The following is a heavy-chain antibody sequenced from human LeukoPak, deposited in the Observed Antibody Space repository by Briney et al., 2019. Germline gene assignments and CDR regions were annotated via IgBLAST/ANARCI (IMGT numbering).Heavy chain of an antibody. CDR2: ISYDGSNK. Sequence: PGGSLRLSCAASGFTFSSYGMHWVRQAPGKGLEWVAVISYDGSNKYYADSVKGRFTISRDNSKNTLYLQMNSLRAEDTAVYYCARERDSSGYYYGFPDAFDIWGQGTMVTVSS. CDR3: ARERDSSGYYYGFPDAFDI. J-gene: IGHJ3*02. CDR1: GFTFSSYG. V-gene: IGHV3-30*03. D-gene: IGHD3-22*01.